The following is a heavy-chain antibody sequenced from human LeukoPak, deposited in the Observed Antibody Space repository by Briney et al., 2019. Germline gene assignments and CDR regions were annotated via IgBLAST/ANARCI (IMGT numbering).Heavy chain of an antibody. CDR2: LFYSGST. J-gene: IGHJ3*02. Sequence: SSETLSLTCSVSGGSISTYYWSWIRQPPGKGLEWVGFLFYSGSTNYNPSLKSRVTISVDTSKNQLSLNLSSVTAADTAVYYCAITTGTSSFDAFDIWGQGTMVTV. CDR1: GGSISTYY. V-gene: IGHV4-59*12. D-gene: IGHD1-1*01. CDR3: AITTGTSSFDAFDI.